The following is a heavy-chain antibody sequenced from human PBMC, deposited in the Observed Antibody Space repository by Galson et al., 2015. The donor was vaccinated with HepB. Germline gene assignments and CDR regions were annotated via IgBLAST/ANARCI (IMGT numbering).Heavy chain of an antibody. CDR1: GFTFSRYS. V-gene: IGHV3-21*01. D-gene: IGHD5-12*01. CDR2: VSESGSYI. CDR3: ARFLATYFDY. Sequence: SLRLSCAASGFTFSRYSMNWVRQAPGKGLEWVSSVSESGSYIYYADSVKGRFTISRDNAKTSLYLRMNSLRAEDTAVYYCARFLATYFDYWGQGVLVTVSS. J-gene: IGHJ4*02.